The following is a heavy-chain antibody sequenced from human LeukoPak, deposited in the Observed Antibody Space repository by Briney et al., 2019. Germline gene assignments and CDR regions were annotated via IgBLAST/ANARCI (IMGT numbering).Heavy chain of an antibody. CDR1: GGSFSGYY. D-gene: IGHD3-10*01. CDR2: INHSGST. V-gene: IGHV4-34*01. CDR3: AGGFPGYYGSGSYYPFDY. J-gene: IGHJ4*02. Sequence: SETLSLTCAVYGGSFSGYYWSWIRQPPGKGLEWIGEINHSGSTNYNPPLKSRVTISVDTSKNQFSLKLSSVTAADTAVYYCAGGFPGYYGSGSYYPFDYWGQGTLVTVSS.